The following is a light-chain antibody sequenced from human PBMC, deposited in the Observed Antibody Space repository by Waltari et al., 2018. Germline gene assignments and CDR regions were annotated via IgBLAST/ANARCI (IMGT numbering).Light chain of an antibody. CDR1: SGHSSNI. Sequence: QLVLTQSPSASASLGASVKLTCTLSSGHSSNIIPWHQQQPEKSPRYLMKVNSDGSHSKGDEIPDRFSGSSSGAERYLTISSLQSEDEADYYCQTGGHGTWVFGGGTKLTVL. V-gene: IGLV4-69*01. CDR2: VNSDGSH. CDR3: QTGGHGTWV. J-gene: IGLJ3*02.